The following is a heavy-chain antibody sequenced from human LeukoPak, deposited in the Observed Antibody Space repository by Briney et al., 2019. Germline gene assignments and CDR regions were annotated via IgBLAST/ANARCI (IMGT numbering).Heavy chain of an antibody. CDR3: ARCVAAAGRGASDY. D-gene: IGHD6-13*01. J-gene: IGHJ4*02. CDR2: INWNGGRT. V-gene: IGHV3-20*04. Sequence: GGSLRLSCAASGFSFDDYGMSWVRQAPGKGLEWVSGINWNGGRTGYADSVKGRFTISRDNAKNSLYLQMNSLRAEDTALYYCARCVAAAGRGASDYWGQGTLVTVSS. CDR1: GFSFDDYG.